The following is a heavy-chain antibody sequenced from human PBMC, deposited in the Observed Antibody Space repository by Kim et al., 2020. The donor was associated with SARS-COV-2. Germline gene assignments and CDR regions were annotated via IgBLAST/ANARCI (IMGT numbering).Heavy chain of an antibody. CDR3: AQYSSSPNGWFDP. D-gene: IGHD6-6*01. Sequence: RYSPAYQGQVTISADKSISTAYLQWSSLKASDTAMYYCAQYSSSPNGWFDPWGQGTLVTVSS. J-gene: IGHJ5*02. V-gene: IGHV5-51*01.